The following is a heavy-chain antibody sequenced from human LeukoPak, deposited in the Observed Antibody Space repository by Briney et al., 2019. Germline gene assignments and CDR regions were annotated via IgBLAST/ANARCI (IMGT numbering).Heavy chain of an antibody. CDR3: ARGEAMANWFDP. D-gene: IGHD5-18*01. Sequence: ASVKVSCKASGYTFTGYYMHWVRQAPGQGLEWMGRINPNSGGTNYAQKFQGRVTMTRDTSISTAYMEPSRLRSDDTAVYYCARGEAMANWFDPWGQGTLVTVSS. V-gene: IGHV1-2*06. CDR2: INPNSGGT. J-gene: IGHJ5*02. CDR1: GYTFTGYY.